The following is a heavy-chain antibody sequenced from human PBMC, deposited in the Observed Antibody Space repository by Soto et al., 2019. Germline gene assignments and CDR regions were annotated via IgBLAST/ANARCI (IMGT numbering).Heavy chain of an antibody. J-gene: IGHJ6*03. D-gene: IGHD2-2*02. Sequence: SETLSLTCTVSGGSISSYYWSWIRQPPGKGLEWIGYIYYSGSTNYNPSLKSRVTISVDTSKNQFSLKLSSVTAADTAVYYCARQYCSSTSYYIPYYYMDVWGKGTTVPVSS. V-gene: IGHV4-59*08. CDR3: ARQYCSSTSYYIPYYYMDV. CDR2: IYYSGST. CDR1: GGSISSYY.